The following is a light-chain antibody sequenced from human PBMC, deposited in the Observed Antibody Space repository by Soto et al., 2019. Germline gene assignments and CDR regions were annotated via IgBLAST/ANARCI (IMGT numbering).Light chain of an antibody. CDR3: CSYAGSYTWV. CDR1: SSDFGGYNY. CDR2: DVS. V-gene: IGLV2-11*01. J-gene: IGLJ3*02. Sequence: QSALTQPRSVSGSPGQSVTISCTGTSSDFGGYNYVSWYQQHPGKAPKPMIYDVSKRPSGVPDRFSGSKSGNTASLTISGLQAEDEADYYCCSYAGSYTWVFGGGTQLTFL.